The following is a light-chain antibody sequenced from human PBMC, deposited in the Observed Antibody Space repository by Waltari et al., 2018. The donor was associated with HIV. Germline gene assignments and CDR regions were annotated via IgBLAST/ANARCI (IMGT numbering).Light chain of an antibody. CDR3: SSYRDSYTWI. CDR1: SSDVGRYNY. Sequence: QSALTQPRSVSGSPGQSITISCPGTSSDVGRYNYVSWYQQHPGKAPRLMIYDVSQRPSGVPDRFSGSKSGNTASLTISGVEADDEGDYYCSSYRDSYTWIFGGGTKVTVL. CDR2: DVS. V-gene: IGLV2-11*01. J-gene: IGLJ2*01.